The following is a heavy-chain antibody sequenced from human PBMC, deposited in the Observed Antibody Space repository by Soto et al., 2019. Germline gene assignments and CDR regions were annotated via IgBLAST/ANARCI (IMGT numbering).Heavy chain of an antibody. V-gene: IGHV1-46*01. Sequence: AASVKVSCKASGYTLTSYYMHWVRQAPGQGLEWMGIINPSGGSTSYAQKFQGRVTMTRDTSTSTVYMELSSLRSEDTAMYYCARLSRPNYYDTSGFFKDNWFDPWGQGTLVTVSS. CDR1: GYTLTSYY. J-gene: IGHJ5*02. CDR2: INPSGGST. D-gene: IGHD3-22*01. CDR3: ARLSRPNYYDTSGFFKDNWFDP.